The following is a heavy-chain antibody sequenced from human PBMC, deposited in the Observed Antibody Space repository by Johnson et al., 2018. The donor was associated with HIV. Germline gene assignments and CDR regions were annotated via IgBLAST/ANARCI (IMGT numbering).Heavy chain of an antibody. CDR2: ISYDGSNK. D-gene: IGHD6-13*01. CDR3: ARIPARWYLNDAFDI. CDR1: GFTVSSNY. Sequence: QLVESGGGVVRPGGSLRLSCAASGFTVSSNYMSWVRQAPGKGLAWVSVISYDGSNKYYADSVKGRFTISRDNSKNTLYLQMNSLRAEDTAVYYCARIPARWYLNDAFDIWGQGTMVTVSS. V-gene: IGHV3-30*03. J-gene: IGHJ3*02.